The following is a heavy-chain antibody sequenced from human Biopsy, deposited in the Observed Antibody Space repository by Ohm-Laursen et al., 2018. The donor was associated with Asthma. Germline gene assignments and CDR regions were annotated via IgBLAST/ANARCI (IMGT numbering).Heavy chain of an antibody. CDR2: ISYDGSSI. CDR1: RFTYE. CDR3: AREGVAGTHIED. J-gene: IGHJ4*02. D-gene: IGHD6-19*01. Sequence: SLRLSCAAPRFTYEMHWVRQAPGKGLEWVAVISYDGSSIYYADSVKGRFTISRDNSKNTLSPQMNSLIAEDTAVYYCAREGVAGTHIEDWGQGTLVTVSS. V-gene: IGHV3-30-3*01.